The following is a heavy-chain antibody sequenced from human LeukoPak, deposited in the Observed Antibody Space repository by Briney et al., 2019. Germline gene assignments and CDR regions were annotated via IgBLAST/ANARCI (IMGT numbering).Heavy chain of an antibody. Sequence: PGGSLRLSCAASGFTFSSYWMHWVRHAPGKGLVWVSRINTDGSSTSYADSVKGRLIISRDNAKNSLYLQMNSLMAEDAAVYYCGRNRTTGTTGDAFDIWGQGTMVTVSS. CDR3: GRNRTTGTTGDAFDI. CDR2: INTDGSST. D-gene: IGHD1-1*01. CDR1: GFTFSSYW. V-gene: IGHV3-74*01. J-gene: IGHJ3*02.